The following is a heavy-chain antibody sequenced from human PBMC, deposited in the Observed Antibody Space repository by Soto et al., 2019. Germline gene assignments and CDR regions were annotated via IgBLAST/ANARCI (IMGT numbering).Heavy chain of an antibody. CDR1: GVSISSYY. V-gene: IGHV4-59*08. J-gene: IGHJ5*01. Sequence: SETLSLTCTVSGVSISSYYWSWIRQPPGKGLEWIGYIYYSGSTDYNPSLKSRVTISVDTSKNQLSLKLSSVTAADTAVYYCARHGLGSSKFDSRRQATPVTVS. D-gene: IGHD6-13*01. CDR3: ARHGLGSSKFDS. CDR2: IYYSGST.